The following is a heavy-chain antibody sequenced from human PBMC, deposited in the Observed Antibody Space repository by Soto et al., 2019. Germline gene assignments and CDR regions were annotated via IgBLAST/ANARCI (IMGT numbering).Heavy chain of an antibody. D-gene: IGHD6-6*01. V-gene: IGHV6-1*01. CDR1: GDSVSSISAS. J-gene: IGHJ4*02. CDR2: TYYRSKWTN. Sequence: PRAPTGAISGDSVSSISASWNWIRQSPSRGLEWLGRTYYRSKWTNDYAVSVKSRITINPDTSKNQFSLQLSSVTPEDTAMYYCVRGYRRSYDYWAQGTLETVSS. CDR3: VRGYRRSYDY.